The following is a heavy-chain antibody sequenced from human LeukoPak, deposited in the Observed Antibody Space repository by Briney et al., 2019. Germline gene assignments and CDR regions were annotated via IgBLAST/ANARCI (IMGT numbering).Heavy chain of an antibody. D-gene: IGHD1-14*01. Sequence: NRGESLKIPCEGSGYRFTGYWIGWVRQVSGRGLEWMGIIYPADSDTRYSPSFQGLVTISADKSTNTAYLQWSSLKASDSAIYYCARRPVLTGPGGAFDIWGQGTKVAVFS. J-gene: IGHJ3*02. V-gene: IGHV5-51*01. CDR1: GYRFTGYW. CDR3: ARRPVLTGPGGAFDI. CDR2: IYPADSDT.